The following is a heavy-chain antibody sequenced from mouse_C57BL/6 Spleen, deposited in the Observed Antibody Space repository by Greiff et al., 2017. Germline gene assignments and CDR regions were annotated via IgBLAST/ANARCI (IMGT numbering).Heavy chain of an antibody. CDR1: GYTFTSYW. J-gene: IGHJ1*03. D-gene: IGHD2-3*01. CDR2: IHPNSGSP. Sequence: QVQLQQSGAELVKPGASVKLSCKASGYTFTSYWMHGVKQRPGQGLEWIGMIHPNSGSPNYNQTCTSKATLTVDKSSSTARMQLSSLTSEDSAVYYCANGGYYRGYVWGTGATVTVSS. CDR3: ANGGYYRGYV. V-gene: IGHV1-64*01.